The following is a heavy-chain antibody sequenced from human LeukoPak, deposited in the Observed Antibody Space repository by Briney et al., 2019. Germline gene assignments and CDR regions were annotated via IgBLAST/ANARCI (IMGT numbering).Heavy chain of an antibody. Sequence: SETLSLTCAVYGGSFRCYYWSWIRQPPGKGLEWIGEINHSGSTNYNPSLKSRVTISVDTSKNQFSLKLSSVTAADTAVYYCASFRDTAMARPYYMDVWGKGTTVTVSS. D-gene: IGHD5-18*01. CDR3: ASFRDTAMARPYYMDV. CDR2: INHSGST. CDR1: GGSFRCYY. J-gene: IGHJ6*03. V-gene: IGHV4-34*01.